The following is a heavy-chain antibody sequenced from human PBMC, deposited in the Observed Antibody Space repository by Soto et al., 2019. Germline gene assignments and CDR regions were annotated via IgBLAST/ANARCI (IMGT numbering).Heavy chain of an antibody. D-gene: IGHD3-3*01. V-gene: IGHV3-23*01. CDR3: AKSSQFWSGYYTSLGYDDY. CDR2: ISGSGGST. J-gene: IGHJ4*02. CDR1: GFTFSGYA. Sequence: GGSLRLSCAASGFTFSGYAMSWVRQAPGKGLEWVSAISGSGGSTYYADSVKGRFTISRDNSKNTLYLQMNSLRAEDTAVYYCAKSSQFWSGYYTSLGYDDYWGQGTLVTVSS.